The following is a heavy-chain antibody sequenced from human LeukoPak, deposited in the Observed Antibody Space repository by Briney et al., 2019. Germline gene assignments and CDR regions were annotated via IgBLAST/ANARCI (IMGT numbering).Heavy chain of an antibody. CDR2: IFTYNGDT. D-gene: IGHD1-1*01. V-gene: IGHV1-18*01. CDR3: ARGEEREPFDF. J-gene: IGHJ4*02. Sequence: ASVKVSCKASGYTFISYGISWVRQAPGQGLEWVGWIFTYNGDTKYEKKFQGRVTMTTDSSTNTVYLELRSLRSDDTAVYYCARGEEREPFDFWGQGTLVTVSS. CDR1: GYTFISYG.